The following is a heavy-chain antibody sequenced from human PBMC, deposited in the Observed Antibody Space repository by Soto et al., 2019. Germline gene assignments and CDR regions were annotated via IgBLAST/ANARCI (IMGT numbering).Heavy chain of an antibody. CDR2: IYHSGST. CDR1: GGSISSGGYS. CDR3: ARGDYGDYVVWFDP. V-gene: IGHV4-30-2*01. D-gene: IGHD4-17*01. Sequence: QLQLQESGSGLVKPSQTLSLTCAVSGGSISSGGYSWSWIRQPPGKGLEWIGYIYHSGSTYYNPSLKSRVTXXVXRXXNQFSLKLSSVTAADTAVYYCARGDYGDYVVWFDPWGQGTLVTVSS. J-gene: IGHJ5*02.